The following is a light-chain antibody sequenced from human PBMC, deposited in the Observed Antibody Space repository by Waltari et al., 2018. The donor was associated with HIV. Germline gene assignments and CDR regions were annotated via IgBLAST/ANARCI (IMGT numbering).Light chain of an antibody. V-gene: IGLV2-23*02. CDR1: SSDVGSYNL. CDR3: CSYAGSSTFWV. J-gene: IGLJ3*02. Sequence: QSALTQSASVSGSPGQSITISCTGTSSDVGSYNLVSWYQKHPGKAPKVMSYEVSTRPTGVSNRFSCSKSGNTASLTISGLQAEDEADYYCCSYAGSSTFWVFGGGTKLTVL. CDR2: EVS.